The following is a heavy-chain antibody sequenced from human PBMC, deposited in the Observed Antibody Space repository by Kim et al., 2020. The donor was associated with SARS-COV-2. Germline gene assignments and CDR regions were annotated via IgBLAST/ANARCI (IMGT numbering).Heavy chain of an antibody. CDR3: ARLVSYDFWSGPLNWFDP. Sequence: SETLSLTCTVSGGSISSSSYYWGWIRQPPGKGLEWIGSIYYSGSTYYNPSLKSRVTISVDTSKNQFSLKLSSVTAADTAVYYCARLVSYDFWSGPLNWFDPWGQGTLVTVSS. V-gene: IGHV4-39*01. J-gene: IGHJ5*02. D-gene: IGHD3-3*01. CDR1: GGSISSSSYY. CDR2: IYYSGST.